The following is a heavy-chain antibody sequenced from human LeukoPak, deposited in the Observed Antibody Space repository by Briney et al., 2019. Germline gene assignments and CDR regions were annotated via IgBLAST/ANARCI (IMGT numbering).Heavy chain of an antibody. V-gene: IGHV3-53*01. D-gene: IGHD3-22*01. Sequence: PGGSLRLSCAVSGFTVSSSYMTWVRQAPDKGLEWVSVIYSGGSTYYADSVKGRFTISRDNSKNTLYLQMNSLRAEDTAVYYCARDGGQRPSGFSTVGFDYWGQGTLVTVSS. J-gene: IGHJ4*02. CDR3: ARDGGQRPSGFSTVGFDY. CDR2: IYSGGST. CDR1: GFTVSSSY.